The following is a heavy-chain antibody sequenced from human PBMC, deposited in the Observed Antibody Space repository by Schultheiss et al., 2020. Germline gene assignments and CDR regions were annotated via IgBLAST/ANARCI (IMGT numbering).Heavy chain of an antibody. CDR2: IYYSGST. CDR3: ATGVGTTPYY. V-gene: IGHV4-61*08. CDR1: GGSISSGGYY. J-gene: IGHJ4*02. Sequence: SQTLSLTCTVSGGSISSGGYYWSWIRQHPGKGLEWIGYIYYSGSTNYNPSLKSRVTISVDTSKNQFSLKLSSVTAADTAVYYCATGVGTTPYYWGQGTLVTVSS. D-gene: IGHD1-26*01.